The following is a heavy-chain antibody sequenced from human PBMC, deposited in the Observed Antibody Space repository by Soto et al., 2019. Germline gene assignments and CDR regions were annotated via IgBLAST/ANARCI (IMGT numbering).Heavy chain of an antibody. CDR2: ISGGSDYI. D-gene: IGHD2-15*01. CDR1: QFTFSSYN. V-gene: IGHV3-21*03. J-gene: IGHJ4*02. Sequence: SGGSLKLSCAASQFTFSSYNMNWVCQAPGYGLEWVSSISGGSDYIFYADAVKGRFTISRDDAKSSLYLQMNSLRAEDTAVYYCARGETVEPRPGFDYWGQGALVNVAS. CDR3: ARGETVEPRPGFDY.